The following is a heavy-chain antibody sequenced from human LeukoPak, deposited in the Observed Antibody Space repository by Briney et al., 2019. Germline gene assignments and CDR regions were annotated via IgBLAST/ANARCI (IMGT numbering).Heavy chain of an antibody. V-gene: IGHV3-9*01. CDR1: GGSFSGYY. CDR2: ISWNSGSI. Sequence: LSLTCAVYGGSFSGYYWSWIRQPPGKGLEWVSGISWNSGSIGYADSVKGRFTISRDNAKNSLYLQMNSLRAEDTALYYCARAETYYYYGMDVWGQGTTVTVSS. D-gene: IGHD6-19*01. J-gene: IGHJ6*02. CDR3: ARAETYYYYGMDV.